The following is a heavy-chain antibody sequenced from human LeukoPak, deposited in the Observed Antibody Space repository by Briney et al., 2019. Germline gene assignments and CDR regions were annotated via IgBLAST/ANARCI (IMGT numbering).Heavy chain of an antibody. J-gene: IGHJ4*02. CDR3: AKDSNSGYVSVGPNF. CDR1: GFVFSNYG. D-gene: IGHD5-12*01. V-gene: IGHV3-30*02. CDR2: VRYDGSNE. Sequence: GGSLRLSCAASGFVFSNYGMHWVRQAPGKGLEWVAFVRYDGSNEYYADSVKGRFTISRDNSKNTLYPQMNSLTTEDTGVYSCAKDSNSGYVSVGPNFWGRGTLVTVSS.